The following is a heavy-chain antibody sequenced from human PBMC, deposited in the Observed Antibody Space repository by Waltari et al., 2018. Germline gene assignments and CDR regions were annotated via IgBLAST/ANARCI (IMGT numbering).Heavy chain of an antibody. CDR3: ARSDYDLHNDY. CDR2: IYYSGST. CDR1: GGSISSYY. V-gene: IGHV4-59*01. Sequence: QVQLQESGPGLVKPSETLSLTCTVSGGSISSYYWSWIRQPPGKGLEWIGYIYYSGSTNYNPSLKSRVTISVDTSKNQFSLKLSSVTAADTAVYYCARSDYDLHNDYWGQGTLVTVSS. J-gene: IGHJ4*02. D-gene: IGHD4-17*01.